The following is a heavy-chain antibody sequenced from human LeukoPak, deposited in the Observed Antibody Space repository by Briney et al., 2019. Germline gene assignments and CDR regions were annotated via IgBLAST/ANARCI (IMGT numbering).Heavy chain of an antibody. J-gene: IGHJ4*02. Sequence: PGGSLRLSCAVSGFTFSSHWMHWVRQAPGKGLVWVSRINHDGSDTIYADSVKGRFTISRDNAKNTLYLQMNSLRAEDTGVYYCIRSNGWSDYWGQGTLVTVSS. D-gene: IGHD6-19*01. V-gene: IGHV3-74*01. CDR2: INHDGSDT. CDR1: GFTFSSHW. CDR3: IRSNGWSDY.